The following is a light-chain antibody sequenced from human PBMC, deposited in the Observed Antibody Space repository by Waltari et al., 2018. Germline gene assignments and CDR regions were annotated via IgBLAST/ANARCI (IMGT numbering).Light chain of an antibody. CDR3: AAWDDSLKGWV. J-gene: IGLJ3*02. Sequence: QSVLTQPPSASGTPGQRVTISCSGSSSNIGTNTVNWYQQLPGTAPKVFIHSNSPRPSGVPDRFSGSKSGTPASLAISGLQSEDEADYYCAAWDDSLKGWVFGGGTKLTVL. CDR1: SSNIGTNT. V-gene: IGLV1-44*01. CDR2: SNS.